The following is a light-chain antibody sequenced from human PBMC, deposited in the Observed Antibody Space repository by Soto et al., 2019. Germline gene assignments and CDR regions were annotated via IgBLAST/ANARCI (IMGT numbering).Light chain of an antibody. CDR3: QQYNNWPRAT. Sequence: EIVMTQSPATLSVSPGERATLSCRASQSVSSNLAWYQQKPGQAPRLLIYDTSSRATGVPARFSGSGSGTEFNLTISSLQSEDFGVYYCQQYNNWPRATFGGGTKVDI. J-gene: IGKJ4*01. CDR2: DTS. V-gene: IGKV3D-15*01. CDR1: QSVSSN.